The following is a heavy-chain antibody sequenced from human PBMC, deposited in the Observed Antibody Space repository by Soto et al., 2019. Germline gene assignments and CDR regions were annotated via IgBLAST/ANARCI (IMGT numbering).Heavy chain of an antibody. CDR3: ARHWPYSSSLCWFDP. CDR2: IYYSGST. D-gene: IGHD6-6*01. J-gene: IGHJ5*02. V-gene: IGHV4-59*08. Sequence: SETLSLTCTVSGGSSSSYYWSWIRQPPGKGLEWIGYIYYSGSTNYNPSLKSRVTISVDTSKNQFSLKLSSVTAADTAVYYCARHWPYSSSLCWFDPWGQGTLVTVSS. CDR1: GGSSSSYY.